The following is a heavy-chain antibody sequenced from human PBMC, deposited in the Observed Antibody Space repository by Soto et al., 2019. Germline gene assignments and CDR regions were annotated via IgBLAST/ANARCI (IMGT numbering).Heavy chain of an antibody. V-gene: IGHV3-66*01. CDR3: ARDAGV. J-gene: IGHJ6*04. Sequence: EVQLVESGGGLVQPGGSLRLSCAASGFTVSNNYMSWVRQAPGKGLEWVSVIYSGGSTYYADSVKGRFTISRDNSKNTLYRQMNSPIAQDTDVYYCARDAGVWGRGTTVTVSS. CDR2: IYSGGST. CDR1: GFTVSNNY.